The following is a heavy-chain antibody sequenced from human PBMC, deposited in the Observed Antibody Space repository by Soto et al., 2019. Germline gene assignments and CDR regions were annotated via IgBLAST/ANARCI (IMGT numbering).Heavy chain of an antibody. Sequence: GGSLRLSCAASGFTFSAYYMSWIRQAPGKGLEWVSYISSSSSYTNYADSGKGRFTISRDNAKNSLYLQMNSLRAEDTAVYYCARDSSIVVPAAMRLDAFDIWGQGTMVTVSS. D-gene: IGHD2-2*01. V-gene: IGHV3-11*05. CDR1: GFTFSAYY. J-gene: IGHJ3*02. CDR3: ARDSSIVVPAAMRLDAFDI. CDR2: ISSSSSYT.